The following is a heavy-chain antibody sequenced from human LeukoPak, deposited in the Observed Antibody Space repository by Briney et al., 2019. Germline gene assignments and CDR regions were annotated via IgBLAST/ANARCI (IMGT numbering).Heavy chain of an antibody. J-gene: IGHJ5*02. CDR3: ARAESSGWYWFDP. D-gene: IGHD6-19*01. CDR2: IYYSGST. Sequence: SETLSLTCTVSGGSISSYYWSWIRQPPGKGLEWIGYIYYSGSTNYNPSLKSRVTISVDTSKNQFSLKLSSVTAADTAVYYCARAESSGWYWFDPWGQGTLVTVFS. CDR1: GGSISSYY. V-gene: IGHV4-59*01.